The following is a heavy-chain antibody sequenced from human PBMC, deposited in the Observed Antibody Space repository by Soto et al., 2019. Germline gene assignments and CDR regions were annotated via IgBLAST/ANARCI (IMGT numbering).Heavy chain of an antibody. D-gene: IGHD7-27*01. CDR1: GASVRTYA. CDR3: AKDQSGAADI. Sequence: XTLSLPCTVSGASVRTYAWSWIRQSAGKGLEWIGDMYTNGRTNYIPSLKSRITMSVDTSKNQFSMNLKFVTAEDTAVYFCAKDQSGAADIWGQGTMVTVSS. CDR2: MYTNGRT. J-gene: IGHJ3*02. V-gene: IGHV4-4*07.